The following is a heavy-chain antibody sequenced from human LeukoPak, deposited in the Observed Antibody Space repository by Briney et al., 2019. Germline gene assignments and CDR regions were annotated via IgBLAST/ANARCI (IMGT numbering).Heavy chain of an antibody. CDR2: IYSSGYT. CDR3: ARLERQQLMVVY. V-gene: IGHV4-59*08. Sequence: SETLSLTCTVSHDSINDYYWSWIRQPPGKGLEWIGFIYSSGYTNYNPSLKSRVTMSVDTSKNQYSLKLNSVTDADTAVYYCARLERQQLMVVYWGQGTLVTVSS. J-gene: IGHJ4*02. CDR1: HDSINDYY. D-gene: IGHD6-13*01.